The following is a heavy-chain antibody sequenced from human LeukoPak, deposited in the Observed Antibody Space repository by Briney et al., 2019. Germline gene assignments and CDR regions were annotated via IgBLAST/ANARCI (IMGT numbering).Heavy chain of an antibody. D-gene: IGHD2-2*01. CDR3: ARELGFGVYCSSTSCYEDY. V-gene: IGHV3-30*03. CDR2: ISYDGSNK. CDR1: GFTFSSYG. J-gene: IGHJ4*02. Sequence: PGGSLRLSCAASGFTFSSYGMHWVRQAPGKGLEWVAVISYDGSNKYYADSVKGRFTISRDNSKNTLYLQMNSLRAEDTAVYYCARELGFGVYCSSTSCYEDYWGQGTLVTVSS.